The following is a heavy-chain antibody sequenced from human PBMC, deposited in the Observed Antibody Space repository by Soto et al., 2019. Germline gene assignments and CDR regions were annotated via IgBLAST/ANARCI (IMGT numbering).Heavy chain of an antibody. D-gene: IGHD6-19*01. J-gene: IGHJ4*02. Sequence: HPGGSLRLSCAASGFTFSSYAMSWVRQAPGKGLEWVSAISGSGGSTYYADSVKGRFTISRDNSKNTLYLQMNSLRAEDTAVYYCAKFTQWLVLTNFHGAYWGQGTLVTVSS. CDR1: GFTFSSYA. CDR2: ISGSGGST. CDR3: AKFTQWLVLTNFHGAY. V-gene: IGHV3-23*01.